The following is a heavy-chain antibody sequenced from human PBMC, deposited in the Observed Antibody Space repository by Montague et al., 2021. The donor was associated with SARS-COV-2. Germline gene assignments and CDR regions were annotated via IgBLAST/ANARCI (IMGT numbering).Heavy chain of an antibody. CDR1: GFYFSYA. CDR3: ARESGSFHDGGYFDY. D-gene: IGHD1-26*01. Sequence: SLRLSCAASGFYFSYAMHWVRQAPGKGLEWVALISNDGSNKHYADSVKGRFTISRDNSKSTLYLQVNSLRAEDTAAYYCARESGSFHDGGYFDYWGQGSLVTVSS. CDR2: ISNDGSNK. V-gene: IGHV3-30-3*01. J-gene: IGHJ4*02.